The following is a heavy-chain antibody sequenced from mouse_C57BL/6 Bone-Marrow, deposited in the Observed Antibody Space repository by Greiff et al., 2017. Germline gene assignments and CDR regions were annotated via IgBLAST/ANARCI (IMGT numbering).Heavy chain of an antibody. CDR3: ARSANWDDWYLDV. Sequence: VQLQQPGAELVKPGASVKLSCKASGYTFTSYGMHWVKQRPGQGLEWIGMIHPNSGSTNYNEKFKSKATLTVDKSSSTAYMHLSSLTSEDSAVYYCARSANWDDWYLDVWGTGTTVTVSS. J-gene: IGHJ1*03. V-gene: IGHV1-64*01. D-gene: IGHD4-1*01. CDR1: GYTFTSYG. CDR2: IHPNSGST.